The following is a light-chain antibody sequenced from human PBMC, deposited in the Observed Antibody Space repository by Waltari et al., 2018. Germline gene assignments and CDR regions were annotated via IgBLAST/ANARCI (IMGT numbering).Light chain of an antibody. CDR3: QQYYRSRT. CDR2: WAA. J-gene: IGKJ1*01. CDR1: QSILYSSNDKNY. V-gene: IGKV4-1*01. Sequence: DIVMTQSPDSLAVSLGERATINCKSSQSILYSSNDKNYLAWYQQKPGQTPKLLIYWAATLESGVPDRFSGSGSGTDFTLTINSLQAEDVAVYYCQQYYRSRTFGQGTKVEIK.